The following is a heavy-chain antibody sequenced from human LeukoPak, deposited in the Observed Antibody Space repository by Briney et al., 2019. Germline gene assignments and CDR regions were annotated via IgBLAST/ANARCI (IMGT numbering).Heavy chain of an antibody. D-gene: IGHD3-22*01. Sequence: GGSLRLSCAVSGFTFTNYWMSWARQSPGKGLEWVSVIYSGGSRYYADSVKGRFTISRDNSKNTLYLQMNSLRAEDTAVYYCAGLPAYYYDTSGFYFDYWGQGTLVTVSS. CDR1: GFTFTNYW. V-gene: IGHV3-66*04. J-gene: IGHJ4*02. CDR2: IYSGGSR. CDR3: AGLPAYYYDTSGFYFDY.